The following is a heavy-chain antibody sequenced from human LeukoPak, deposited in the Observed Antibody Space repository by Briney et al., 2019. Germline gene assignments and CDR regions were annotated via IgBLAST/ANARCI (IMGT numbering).Heavy chain of an antibody. CDR1: GYTFTSYG. Sequence: ASVKVSCKASGYTFTSYGISWVRQAPGQGLEWMGWISAYNGNTNYAQKLQGRVTMTTDTSTSTAYMELRSLRSDDTAVYYCARDLRAAPRLWELRQLGYWGQGTLVTVSS. D-gene: IGHD1-26*01. J-gene: IGHJ4*02. V-gene: IGHV1-18*01. CDR3: ARDLRAAPRLWELRQLGY. CDR2: ISAYNGNT.